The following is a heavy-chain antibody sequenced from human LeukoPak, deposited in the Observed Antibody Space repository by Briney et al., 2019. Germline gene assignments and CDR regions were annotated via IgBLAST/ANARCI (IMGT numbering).Heavy chain of an antibody. D-gene: IGHD3-22*01. CDR1: GGSISSSSYY. J-gene: IGHJ5*02. CDR3: ARGSSDSSGYYRRRYNWFDP. CDR2: IYYSGST. Sequence: SETLSLTCTVSGGSISSSSYYWGWIRQPPGKGLEWIGSIYYSGSTYYNPSLKSRVTISVDTSKNQFSLKLSSVTAADTAVYYCARGSSDSSGYYRRRYNWFDPWGQGTLVTVSS. V-gene: IGHV4-39*01.